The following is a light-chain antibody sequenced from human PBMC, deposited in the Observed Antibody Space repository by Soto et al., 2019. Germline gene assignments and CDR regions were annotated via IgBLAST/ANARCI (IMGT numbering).Light chain of an antibody. CDR3: QSYDSSLSASV. J-gene: IGLJ2*01. CDR1: SSNIGAGYD. V-gene: IGLV1-40*01. Sequence: QSVLSQPPSVSGAPGQRVTLSCTGTSSNIGAGYDVHWYQQLPGTAPKLLIFGNTDRPSGVPDRFSGSRSPTSASLAITGLQPEDEADYHCQSYDSSLSASVFGGGTKLTVL. CDR2: GNT.